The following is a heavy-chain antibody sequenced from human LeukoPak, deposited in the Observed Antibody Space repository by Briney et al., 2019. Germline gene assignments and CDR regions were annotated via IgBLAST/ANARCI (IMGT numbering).Heavy chain of an antibody. CDR1: GGSVRSYY. J-gene: IGHJ5*02. CDR3: AWQSEVAGTQWFDP. D-gene: IGHD6-19*01. V-gene: IGHV4-59*08. Sequence: SETLSLTCTVSGGSVRSYYWTWIRQPPGKGLEWIAYIHHSGTTNYNPSLNSRVTISLDTSKNQFSLRLTSVTATDTAVYYCAWQSEVAGTQWFDPWGQGTLVTVSS. CDR2: IHHSGTT.